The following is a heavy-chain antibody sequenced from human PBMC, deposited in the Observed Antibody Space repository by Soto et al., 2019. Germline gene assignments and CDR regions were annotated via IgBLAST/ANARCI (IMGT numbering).Heavy chain of an antibody. D-gene: IGHD3-3*01. J-gene: IGHJ5*02. CDR3: ARSQLTYYQFWTEFYPTFDA. V-gene: IGHV4-59*08. CDR2: IYYSGNT. Sequence: QVQLRESGPGLVKPSETLSLTCTVSGGSISSYYWNWIRQSPGKGLEWIGYIYYSGNTNYNPSLNGRVTISLDTSKKRFSLRLSSVTAADTAIYYCARSQLTYYQFWTEFYPTFDAWGQGILVAVSS. CDR1: GGSISSYY.